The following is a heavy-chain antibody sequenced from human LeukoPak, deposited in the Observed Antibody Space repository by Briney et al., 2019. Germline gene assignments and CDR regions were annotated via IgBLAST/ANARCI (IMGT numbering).Heavy chain of an antibody. CDR2: INHSGST. CDR3: ARDPTAAGKGAWFDP. D-gene: IGHD6-13*01. Sequence: SETLSLTCAVYGGSFSGYYWSWIRQPPGKGLEWIGEINHSGSTNYNPSLKSRVTISVDTSKNQFSLKLSSVAAADTAVYYCARDPTAAGKGAWFDPWGQGTLVTVSS. V-gene: IGHV4-34*01. CDR1: GGSFSGYY. J-gene: IGHJ5*02.